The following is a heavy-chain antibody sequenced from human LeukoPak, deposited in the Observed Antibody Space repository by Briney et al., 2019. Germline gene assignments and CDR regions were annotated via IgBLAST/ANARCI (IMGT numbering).Heavy chain of an antibody. CDR3: ARGGDYGDYADAFDI. CDR1: GFTFSDYY. CDR2: ISSSSSYI. Sequence: GGSLRLSWAASGFTFSDYYMSWIRQAPGKGLEWVSYISSSSSYINNAGSVKGRFTISRDNAKNSLYLQMNSLRAEDTAVYYCARGGDYGDYADAFDIWGQGTMVTVSS. J-gene: IGHJ3*02. V-gene: IGHV3-11*06. D-gene: IGHD4-17*01.